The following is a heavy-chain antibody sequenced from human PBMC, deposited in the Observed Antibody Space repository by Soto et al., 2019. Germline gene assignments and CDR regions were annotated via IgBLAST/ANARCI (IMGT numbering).Heavy chain of an antibody. CDR2: IYSGGST. CDR3: ARKHDYGDYVDNDAFDI. CDR1: GFTVSSNY. V-gene: IGHV3-53*04. Sequence: GGSLRLSCAASGFTVSSNYMSWVRQAPGKGLEWVSVIYSGGSTYYADSVKGRFTISRHNSKNTLYLQMNSLRAEDTAVYYCARKHDYGDYVDNDAFDIWGQGTMVTVSS. J-gene: IGHJ3*02. D-gene: IGHD4-17*01.